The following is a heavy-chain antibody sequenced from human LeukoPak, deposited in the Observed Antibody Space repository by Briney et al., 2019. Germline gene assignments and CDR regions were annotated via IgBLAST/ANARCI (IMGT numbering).Heavy chain of an antibody. CDR2: IYSDGST. D-gene: IGHD4-17*01. V-gene: IGHV3-66*01. CDR1: GFTVSSNY. J-gene: IGHJ6*02. CDR3: ARAGDYGDSRQYYYYYGMDV. Sequence: PGGSLRLSCAASGFTVSSNYMSWVRQAPGKGLEWVSVIYSDGSTYYADSVKGRFTISRDNPKNTLYLQMNSLRAEDTAVYYCARAGDYGDSRQYYYYYGMDVWGQKTTVSVSS.